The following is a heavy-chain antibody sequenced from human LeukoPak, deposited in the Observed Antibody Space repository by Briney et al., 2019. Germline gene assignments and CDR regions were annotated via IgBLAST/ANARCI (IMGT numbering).Heavy chain of an antibody. Sequence: PSETLSLTCAVSGYSISSGYYWGWIRQPPGKGLEGIGSIYHSGSTYYNPSLKSRVTISVDTPKNQFSLKLSSVTAADTAVYYCARVGLVAAAGRYFDYWGQGTLVTVSS. CDR1: GYSISSGYY. V-gene: IGHV4-38-2*01. CDR2: IYHSGST. CDR3: ARVGLVAAAGRYFDY. D-gene: IGHD6-13*01. J-gene: IGHJ4*02.